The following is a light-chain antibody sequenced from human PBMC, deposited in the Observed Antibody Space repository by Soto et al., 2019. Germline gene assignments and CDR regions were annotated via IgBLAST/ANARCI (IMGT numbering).Light chain of an antibody. J-gene: IGKJ1*01. CDR2: GAS. CDR1: QSISSSY. Sequence: EIVLTQSPGTLSLSPGERATLSCRASQSISSSYLAWYQQKPGQAPRLLIYGASSRATGIPDRFSGSGSGTDFTLTINRLELEDFAVYYCQQYDSAPRTFRQGTTVDIK. V-gene: IGKV3-20*01. CDR3: QQYDSAPRT.